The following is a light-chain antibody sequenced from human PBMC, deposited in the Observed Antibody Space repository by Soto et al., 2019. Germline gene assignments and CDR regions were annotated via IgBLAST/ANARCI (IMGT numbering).Light chain of an antibody. Sequence: EIGLTQSPGALSLSPGERATLSCRASQSVSSSYLAWYQQKPGQAPRLIIHGASSRATGVPDRITGSGSGTDFTLSISRLEPEDFAVYYCQQYGGSTRTFGQGTKVDIK. CDR1: QSVSSSY. CDR2: GAS. V-gene: IGKV3-20*01. CDR3: QQYGGSTRT. J-gene: IGKJ1*01.